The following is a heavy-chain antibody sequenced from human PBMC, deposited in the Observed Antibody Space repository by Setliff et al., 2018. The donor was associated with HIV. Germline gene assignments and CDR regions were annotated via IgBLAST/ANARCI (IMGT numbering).Heavy chain of an antibody. D-gene: IGHD6-19*01. CDR2: KYSSGTT. Sequence: PSETLSLTCTVSGGSISSSSHYWGWLRQPPGKGLEWIGSKYSSGTTYYNPSLKSRVTISVDTSKNQFSLKLSSVTAADTAVYYCARDRGYSSGWYGYYYYMDVWGKGTTVTVS. CDR3: ARDRGYSSGWYGYYYYMDV. J-gene: IGHJ6*03. V-gene: IGHV4-39*07. CDR1: GGSISSSSHY.